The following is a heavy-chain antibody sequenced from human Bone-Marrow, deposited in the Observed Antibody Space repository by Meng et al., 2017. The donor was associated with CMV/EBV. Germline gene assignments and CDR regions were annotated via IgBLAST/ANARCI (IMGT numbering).Heavy chain of an antibody. Sequence: GGSLRLSCAASGFAFSNYWMTWIRQAPGKGLEWVANIKQDGSEKYYVDSVKGRFTISRDNAKNSLYLQMNSLRAEDTAVYYCARVDTAMAHHDYWGQGTLVTVYS. D-gene: IGHD5-18*01. CDR1: GFAFSNYW. CDR2: IKQDGSEK. CDR3: ARVDTAMAHHDY. V-gene: IGHV3-7*04. J-gene: IGHJ4*02.